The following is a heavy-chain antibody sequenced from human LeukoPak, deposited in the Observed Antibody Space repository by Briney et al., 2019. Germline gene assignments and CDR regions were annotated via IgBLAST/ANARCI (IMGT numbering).Heavy chain of an antibody. V-gene: IGHV3-33*01. Sequence: GRSLRLSCAASGFTFSSYGMHWVRQAPGKGLEWVAVIWYDGSNKYYADSVKGRFTISRDNSKNTLYLQMNSLRAEDKAVYYCARDRGAAADLDPWGQGTLVTVSS. CDR3: ARDRGAAADLDP. D-gene: IGHD6-13*01. CDR2: IWYDGSNK. CDR1: GFTFSSYG. J-gene: IGHJ5*02.